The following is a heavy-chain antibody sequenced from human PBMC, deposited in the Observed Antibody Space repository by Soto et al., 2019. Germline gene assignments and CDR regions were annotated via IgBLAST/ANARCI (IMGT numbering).Heavy chain of an antibody. CDR1: GFTFNTYS. J-gene: IGHJ4*02. D-gene: IGHD6-19*01. V-gene: IGHV3-21*01. CDR3: ARAASSGWYEADYFDC. Sequence: LRLSCAASGFTFNTYSMNWVRQAPGKGLEWVSSISPSSTYIYYADSVKGRFTVSRDNANKSLYLQMNSLRAADTGVYYCARAASSGWYEADYFDCWGQGTLVTVSS. CDR2: ISPSSTYI.